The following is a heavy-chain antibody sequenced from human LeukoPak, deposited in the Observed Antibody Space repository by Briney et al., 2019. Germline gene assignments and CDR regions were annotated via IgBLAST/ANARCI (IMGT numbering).Heavy chain of an antibody. Sequence: GGSLRLSCAASGFTFSSYGMHWVRQAPGKGLEWVAFIRYDGSNKYYADSVKGRFTISRDNSKNTLYLQMNSLRAEDTAVYYCAKDLHYYGSGSYYSDYWGQGTLVTVSS. D-gene: IGHD3-10*01. V-gene: IGHV3-30*02. J-gene: IGHJ4*02. CDR1: GFTFSSYG. CDR3: AKDLHYYGSGSYYSDY. CDR2: IRYDGSNK.